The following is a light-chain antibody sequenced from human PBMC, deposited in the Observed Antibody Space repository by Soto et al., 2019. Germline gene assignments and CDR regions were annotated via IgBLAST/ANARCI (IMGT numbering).Light chain of an antibody. V-gene: IGLV2-14*01. CDR3: RSYTSSSTYV. Sequence: QSALTQPASVSGSPGQSITISCTGTSSDVGGYNYVSWYQQHPGKAPKLMIYEVSNRPSGVSNRFSGSKSGNTASLTISGLQAEDEAYYYCRSYTSSSTYVFGTGTKLTVL. CDR1: SSDVGGYNY. CDR2: EVS. J-gene: IGLJ1*01.